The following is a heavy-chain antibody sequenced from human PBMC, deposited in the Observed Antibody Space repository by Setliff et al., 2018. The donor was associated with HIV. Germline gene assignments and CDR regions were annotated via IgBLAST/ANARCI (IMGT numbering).Heavy chain of an antibody. Sequence: GGSLRLSCAASGFTFSDYAMSWVRQAPGKGLEWVSAISGSGRGTYYADSVKGRFTISRDNSKNTLYLQMSNLRVDDTAVYYCAKLRHDFLIDSWGQGTLVTVS. V-gene: IGHV3-23*01. CDR2: ISGSGRGT. CDR3: AKLRHDFLIDS. CDR1: GFTFSDYA. D-gene: IGHD3-3*01. J-gene: IGHJ4*02.